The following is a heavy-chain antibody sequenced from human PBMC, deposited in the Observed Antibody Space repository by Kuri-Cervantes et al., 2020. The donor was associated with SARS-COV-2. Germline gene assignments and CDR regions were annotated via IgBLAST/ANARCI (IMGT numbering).Heavy chain of an antibody. CDR3: AGAAAGRSDY. V-gene: IGHV3-30-3*01. CDR2: ISYDGSNK. CDR1: GFTFSSYA. J-gene: IGHJ4*02. Sequence: GGSLRLSCAASGFTFSSYAMHWVRQAPGKGLEWVAVISYDGSNKYYADSVKGRFTISRDNSKNTLYLQMNSLRAEDTAVYYCAGAAAGRSDYWGQGTLVTVSS. D-gene: IGHD6-13*01.